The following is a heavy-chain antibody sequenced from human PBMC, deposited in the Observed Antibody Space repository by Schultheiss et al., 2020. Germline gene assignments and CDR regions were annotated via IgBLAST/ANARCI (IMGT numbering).Heavy chain of an antibody. Sequence: GGSLRLSCAASGFTVSSNYMSWFRQAPGKGLEWVGRIKSKTDGGTTDYAAPVKGRFTISRDGSKNTLYLQMNSLRAEDTAIYYCAKLSLAVRDSDYWGQGTLVTVSS. CDR2: IKSKTDGGTT. CDR1: GFTVSSNY. J-gene: IGHJ4*02. D-gene: IGHD6-6*01. V-gene: IGHV3-15*01. CDR3: AKLSLAVRDSDY.